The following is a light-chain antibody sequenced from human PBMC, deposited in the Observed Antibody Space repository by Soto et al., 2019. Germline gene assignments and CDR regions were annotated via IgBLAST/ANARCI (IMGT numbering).Light chain of an antibody. V-gene: IGLV2-23*01. Sequence: QSALTQPASVSGSPGQSIHISCTGTSSDIGAYDYVSWYQQRPGKAPKLLIYEGHKRPSGVPDRFSGSTSVNTASLTISGLQTDDEADYYCCLYVGATTYVFGTGTKLTVL. CDR2: EGH. J-gene: IGLJ1*01. CDR3: CLYVGATTYV. CDR1: SSDIGAYDY.